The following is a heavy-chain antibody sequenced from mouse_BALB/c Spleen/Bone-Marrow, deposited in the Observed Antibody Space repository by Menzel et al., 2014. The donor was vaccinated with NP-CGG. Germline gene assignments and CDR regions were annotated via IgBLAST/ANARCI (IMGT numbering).Heavy chain of an antibody. Sequence: VQLQQSGAELVRPGTSVKVSCKASGYAFTNYLIEWVKQRPGQGLEWIGVINPGTGDTNYNEKFKGKATLTADKSSNTTYMHFNNLTSYDSTLYFCARRYYVHYYFHIWRARTTLTVSS. CDR3: ARRYYVHYYFHI. D-gene: IGHD1-1*01. V-gene: IGHV1-54*01. J-gene: IGHJ1*01. CDR2: INPGTGDT. CDR1: GYAFTNYL.